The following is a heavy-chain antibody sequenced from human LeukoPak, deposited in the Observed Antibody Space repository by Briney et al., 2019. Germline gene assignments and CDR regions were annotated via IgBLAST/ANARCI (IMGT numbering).Heavy chain of an antibody. CDR1: GFTFSSYS. J-gene: IGHJ4*02. Sequence: GGSLRLSCAASGFTFSSYSMNWVRQAPGKGLEWVSSISSSSSYIYYADSVKGRFTISRDNAKNSLYLQMNSLRAEDTAVYYCARVHQGSGWPYDYWGQGTLITVSS. CDR2: ISSSSSYI. D-gene: IGHD6-19*01. CDR3: ARVHQGSGWPYDY. V-gene: IGHV3-21*01.